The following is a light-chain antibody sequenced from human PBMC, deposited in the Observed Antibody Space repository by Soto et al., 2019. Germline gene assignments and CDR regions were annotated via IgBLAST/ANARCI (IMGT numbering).Light chain of an antibody. V-gene: IGKV1-5*03. CDR3: QQYKSHRRT. CDR2: KAS. Sequence: DIQMTQSPSTLSASVGDRVTITCRASQSISSWLAWYQQKPGKAPKPLINKASSLESGVPSRFSGSGSGTEFTLTISSLQPDDFATYYCQQYKSHRRTFGQGTKVDIK. J-gene: IGKJ1*01. CDR1: QSISSW.